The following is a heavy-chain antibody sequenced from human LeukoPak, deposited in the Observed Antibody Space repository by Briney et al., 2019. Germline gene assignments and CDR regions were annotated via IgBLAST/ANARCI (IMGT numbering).Heavy chain of an antibody. Sequence: SETLSLTCTVSGGSISTYYWSWIRQPPGKGLEWIEYVLHSGSTKSNPSLKSRVSISVDTSKNEISLKMRSVTAADTAVYYCARVGIRASGMPNWFDSWGQGTLVTVSS. CDR3: ARVGIRASGMPNWFDS. V-gene: IGHV4-59*01. D-gene: IGHD6-13*01. CDR2: VLHSGST. CDR1: GGSISTYY. J-gene: IGHJ5*01.